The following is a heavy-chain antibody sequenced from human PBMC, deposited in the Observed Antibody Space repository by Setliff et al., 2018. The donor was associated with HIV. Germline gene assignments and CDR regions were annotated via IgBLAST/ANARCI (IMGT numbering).Heavy chain of an antibody. Sequence: ASVKVSCKASAGASNTHALNWVRQAPGQGLEWIGGYIPTLHVTRYAENIERARVTISADTSVGAIYLDLRGLRMEDTAVYYCTRGGTYFERLFPPSYYMDLWGAGTSVTVSS. CDR2: YIPTLHVT. CDR1: AGASNTHA. J-gene: IGHJ6*03. V-gene: IGHV1-69*10. CDR3: TRGGTYFERLFPPSYYMDL. D-gene: IGHD3-9*01.